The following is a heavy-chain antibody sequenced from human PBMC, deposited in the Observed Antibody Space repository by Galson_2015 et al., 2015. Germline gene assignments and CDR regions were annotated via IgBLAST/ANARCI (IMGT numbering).Heavy chain of an antibody. Sequence: SLRLSCAASGFTFSSYGMHWVRQAPGKGLEWVAVIWYDGSNKYYADSVKGRFTISRDNSKNTLYLQMNSLRAEDTAVYYCAREAGEWEAGAFDIWGQGTMVTVSS. CDR2: IWYDGSNK. V-gene: IGHV3-33*01. CDR1: GFTFSSYG. J-gene: IGHJ3*02. D-gene: IGHD1-26*01. CDR3: AREAGEWEAGAFDI.